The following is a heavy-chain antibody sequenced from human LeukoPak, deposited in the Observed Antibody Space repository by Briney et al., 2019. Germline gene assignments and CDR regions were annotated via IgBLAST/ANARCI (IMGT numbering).Heavy chain of an antibody. J-gene: IGHJ4*02. CDR3: ARESSGYYFDY. CDR1: GFTVSSNY. V-gene: IGHV3-53*01. D-gene: IGHD6-25*01. CDR2: IYSDGST. Sequence: GGSLRLSCAASGFTVSSNYMNWVRQAPGKGLEWVSVIYSDGSTYYADSVKGRFTISRDSSKNTLYLQMNTLRAEDTAVYYCARESSGYYFDYWGQGTLVTVSS.